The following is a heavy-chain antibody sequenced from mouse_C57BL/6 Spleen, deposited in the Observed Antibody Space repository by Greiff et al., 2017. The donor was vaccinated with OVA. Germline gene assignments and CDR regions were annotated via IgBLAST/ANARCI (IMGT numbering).Heavy chain of an antibody. V-gene: IGHV1-64*01. CDR1: GYTFTSYW. CDR2: IHPNSGST. D-gene: IGHD2-5*01. Sequence: VQLQQSGAELVKPGASVKLSCKASGYTFTSYWMHWVKQRPGQGLEWIGMIHPNSGSTNYNEKFKSKATLTVDKSSSTAYMQLSSLTSEDSAVYYCARGDSNYEFAYWGQGTLVTVSA. J-gene: IGHJ3*01. CDR3: ARGDSNYEFAY.